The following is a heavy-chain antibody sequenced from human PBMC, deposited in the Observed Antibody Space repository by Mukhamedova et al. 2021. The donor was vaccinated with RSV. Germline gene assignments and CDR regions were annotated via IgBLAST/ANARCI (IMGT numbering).Heavy chain of an antibody. CDR2: IDATSSSV. V-gene: IGHV3-48*04. D-gene: IGHD5/OR15-5a*01. CDR3: ARKFYDKLDY. CDR1: GITFTTNS. Sequence: GITFTTNSMNWARQAPGKGLEWLAYIDATSSSVEYADSVKGRFTVSRDNTKKSLYLQMNSLRAEDMAMYYCARKFYDKLDYWGQGT. J-gene: IGHJ4*02.